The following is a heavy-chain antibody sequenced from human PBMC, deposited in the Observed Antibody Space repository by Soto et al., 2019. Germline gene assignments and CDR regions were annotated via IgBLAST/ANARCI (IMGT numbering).Heavy chain of an antibody. CDR3: PSPFVPDRMGYYPIQH. CDR2: IYYSGST. V-gene: IGHV4-31*03. J-gene: IGHJ1*01. Sequence: SETMSLTCTVSGGSISSGGYYWSWIRQHPGKGLEWIGYIYYSGSTYYNPSLKSRVTISVDTSKNQFSLKLSSVTAADTAVYYCPSPFVPDRMGYYPIQHWCKGTLVPV. D-gene: IGHD3-22*01. CDR1: GGSISSGGYY.